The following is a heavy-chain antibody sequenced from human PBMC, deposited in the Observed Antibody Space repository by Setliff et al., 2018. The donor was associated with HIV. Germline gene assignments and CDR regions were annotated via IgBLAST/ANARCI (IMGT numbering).Heavy chain of an antibody. CDR3: ARDQRYCGGDCYSQPFDY. V-gene: IGHV3-23*01. CDR2: IGGSTGST. J-gene: IGHJ4*02. D-gene: IGHD2-21*02. Sequence: PGGSLRLSCAASGFAFDNYCMTWVRQAPGKGLEWVSAIGGSTGSTYYADSVKGRFTISRDNSKNTLYLQMNSLRAEDTAVYYCARDQRYCGGDCYSQPFDYWGQGTLVTVSS. CDR1: GFAFDNYC.